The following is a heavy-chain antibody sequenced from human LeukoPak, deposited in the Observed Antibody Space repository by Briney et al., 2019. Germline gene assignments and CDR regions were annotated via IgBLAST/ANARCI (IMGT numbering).Heavy chain of an antibody. J-gene: IGHJ6*02. CDR1: GYRFTSYW. V-gene: IGHV5-51*01. CDR3: ARQVSSPYYDILTGYQKYYYYGMDV. CDR2: IYPGYSDP. D-gene: IGHD3-9*01. Sequence: GKSLKISWKGSGYRFTSYWIGRVREMPGKGLEGMWVIYPGYSDPRYSPSFQGQVTISADKSISTAYLQWSSLKASDTAMYYCARQVSSPYYDILTGYQKYYYYGMDVWGQGTTVTVSS.